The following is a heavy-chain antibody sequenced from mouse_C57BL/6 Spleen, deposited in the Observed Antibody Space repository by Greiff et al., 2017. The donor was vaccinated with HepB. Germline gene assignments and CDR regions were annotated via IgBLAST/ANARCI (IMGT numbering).Heavy chain of an antibody. V-gene: IGHV10-1*01. CDR3: VRHPHYYGYDDWYFDV. D-gene: IGHD2-2*01. CDR1: GFSFNTYA. J-gene: IGHJ1*03. CDR2: IRSKSNNYAT. Sequence: EVKLVESGGGLVQPKGSLKLSCAASGFSFNTYAMNWVRQAPGKGLEWVARIRSKSNNYATYYADSVKDRFTFSRDDSESMLYLQMNNLKTEDTAMYYCVRHPHYYGYDDWYFDVWGTGTTVTVSS.